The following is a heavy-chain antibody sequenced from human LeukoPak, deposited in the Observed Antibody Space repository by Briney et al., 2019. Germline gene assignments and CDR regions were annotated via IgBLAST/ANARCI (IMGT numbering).Heavy chain of an antibody. CDR1: GGTFSSYA. CDR3: ARDYYGSGSYFPRYYYYYGMDV. D-gene: IGHD3-10*01. Sequence: GASVKVSCKASGGTFSSYAISWVRQAPGQGLEWMGGIIPIFGTANYAQKFQGRVTITADESTSTAYMELSSLRSEDTAVYYCARDYYGSGSYFPRYYYYYGMDVWGKGTTVTVSS. V-gene: IGHV1-69*13. CDR2: IIPIFGTA. J-gene: IGHJ6*04.